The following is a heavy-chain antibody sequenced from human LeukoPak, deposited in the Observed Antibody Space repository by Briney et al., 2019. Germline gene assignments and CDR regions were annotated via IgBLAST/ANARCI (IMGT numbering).Heavy chain of an antibody. J-gene: IGHJ4*02. V-gene: IGHV1-18*01. CDR1: GYTFTSYG. CDR2: ISAYNGNT. Sequence: ASVRVSCRASGYTFTSYGISWVRQAPGQGLEWMGWISAYNGNTNYAQKLQGRVTMTTDTSTSTAYMELRSLRSDDTAVYYCARSGRGDDSSGYYGYWGQGTLVTVSS. CDR3: ARSGRGDDSSGYYGY. D-gene: IGHD3-22*01.